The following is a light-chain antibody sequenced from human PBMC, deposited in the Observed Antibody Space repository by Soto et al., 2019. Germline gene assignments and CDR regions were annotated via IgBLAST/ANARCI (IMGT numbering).Light chain of an antibody. CDR2: GAS. V-gene: IGKV3-20*01. J-gene: IGKJ3*01. CDR3: KQYGSSPFT. Sequence: EIVLTQPPGTLSLSPGERATLSCRASQSVSSSYLVWYQQKPGHTPRLLIYGASSRATGIPDRFSGSGYGTDFTLTISRLEPEDFAVYYCKQYGSSPFTFGPGTKVDIK. CDR1: QSVSSSY.